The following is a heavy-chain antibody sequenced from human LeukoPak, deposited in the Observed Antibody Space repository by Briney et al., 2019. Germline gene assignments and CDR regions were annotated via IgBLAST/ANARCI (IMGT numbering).Heavy chain of an antibody. J-gene: IGHJ2*01. Sequence: GGSLRLSCAASGFSFSSFWMAWVRQAPGRGLEWVANIAEDECEKYYVDSVKGRFTISRDNAKNSLYLQMNSLRVEDTAVYYCARKFTSGGYNWYLDLWGRGTLVTVSS. CDR3: ARKFTSGGYNWYLDL. CDR2: IAEDECEK. D-gene: IGHD3-10*01. V-gene: IGHV3-7*01. CDR1: GFSFSSFW.